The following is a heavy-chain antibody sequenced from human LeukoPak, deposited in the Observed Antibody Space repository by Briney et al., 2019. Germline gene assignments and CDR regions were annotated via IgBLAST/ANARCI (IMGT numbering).Heavy chain of an antibody. Sequence: GGSLRLSCVASGFTFSSYSMNWVRQAPGKGLEWVSSISSSSSYIYYADSVKGRFTISRDNAKNSLYLQMNSLRAEDTAVYYCASILTGRFDYWGQGTLVTVSS. CDR1: GFTFSSYS. CDR3: ASILTGRFDY. CDR2: ISSSSSYI. J-gene: IGHJ4*02. D-gene: IGHD3-9*01. V-gene: IGHV3-21*01.